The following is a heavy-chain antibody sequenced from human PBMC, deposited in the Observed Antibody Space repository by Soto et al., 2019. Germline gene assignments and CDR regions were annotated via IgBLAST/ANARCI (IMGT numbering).Heavy chain of an antibody. V-gene: IGHV3-73*01. CDR2: IRSKANSYAT. CDR1: TFSGSA. Sequence: TFSGSAMHWVRQASGKGLEWVGRIRSKANSYATAYAASVKGRFTISRDDSKNTAYLQMNSLKTEDTAVYYCTSLYYYDSSGYLDWFDPWGQGTLVTVSS. J-gene: IGHJ5*02. D-gene: IGHD3-22*01. CDR3: TSLYYYDSSGYLDWFDP.